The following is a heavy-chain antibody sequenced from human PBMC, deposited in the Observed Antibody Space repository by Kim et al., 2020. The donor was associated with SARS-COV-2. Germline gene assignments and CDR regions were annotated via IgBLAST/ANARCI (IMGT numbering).Heavy chain of an antibody. J-gene: IGHJ4*02. Sequence: SETLSLTCTVSGYSISSGYYWGWIRQPPGKGLEWIGSIYHSGSTYYNPSLKSRVTISVDTSKNQFSLKLSSVTAADTAVYYCARDEGATVVTPDLGYWGQGTLVTVSS. V-gene: IGHV4-38-2*02. CDR2: IYHSGST. D-gene: IGHD4-17*01. CDR1: GYSISSGYY. CDR3: ARDEGATVVTPDLGY.